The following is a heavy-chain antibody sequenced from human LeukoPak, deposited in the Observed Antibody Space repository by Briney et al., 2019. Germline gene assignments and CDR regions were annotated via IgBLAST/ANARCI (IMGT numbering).Heavy chain of an antibody. D-gene: IGHD6-13*01. CDR1: GGSFIGFH. V-gene: IGHV4-34*01. CDR3: ARHEGNSSPRYYFDY. CDR2: INHSGST. Sequence: PSETLSLTCAVYGGSFIGFHWNWIRQPPGKGLEWIGDINHSGSTNYNPSLKSRVTISVDTSKNQFSLKLSSVTAADMAVYYCARHEGNSSPRYYFDYWGQGTLVTVSS. J-gene: IGHJ4*02.